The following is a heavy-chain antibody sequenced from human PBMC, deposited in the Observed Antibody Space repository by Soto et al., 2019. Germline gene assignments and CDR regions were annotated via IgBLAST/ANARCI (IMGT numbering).Heavy chain of an antibody. CDR3: ARLSSGGGYSSGWFLYV. J-gene: IGHJ6*02. CDR1: GYSFTSYW. V-gene: IGHV5-51*01. Sequence: GESLKISCKGSGYSFTSYWIGWVRQMPGKGLEWMGIIYPGDSDTRYSPSFQGQVTISADKSISTAYLQWSSLKASDTAMYYCARLSSGGGYSSGWFLYVWGQGSTVTVSS. CDR2: IYPGDSDT. D-gene: IGHD6-19*01.